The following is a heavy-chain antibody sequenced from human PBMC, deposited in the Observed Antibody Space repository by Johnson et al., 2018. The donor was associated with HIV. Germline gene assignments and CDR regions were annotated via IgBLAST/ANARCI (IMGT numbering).Heavy chain of an antibody. J-gene: IGHJ3*02. V-gene: IGHV3-15*01. CDR2: IKSETDGGTT. CDR3: TTGFAAFDI. CDR1: GFTFSNAW. Sequence: VQLVESGGGLVKPGGSLRLSCAASGFTFSNAWMSWVRQAPGKGLEWVGRIKSETDGGTTDYAAPVKGRFTISRDDSKNTLYLQINSLKTEDTAVYYCTTGFAAFDIWGQGTMVTVSS.